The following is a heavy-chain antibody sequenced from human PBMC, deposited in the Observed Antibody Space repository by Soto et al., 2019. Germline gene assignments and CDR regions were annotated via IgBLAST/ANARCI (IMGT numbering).Heavy chain of an antibody. J-gene: IGHJ6*03. CDR1: NGSISSYY. CDR3: ARGKRAATDHYYYYMDV. V-gene: IGHV4-59*01. CDR2: IYYSGGT. D-gene: IGHD6-25*01. Sequence: PSETLSLTCTVSNGSISSYYWSWIRQPPGKGLEWIGYIYYSGGTKYNPSLKSRATISVDTSKNQFSLNLSSVTAADTAVYYCARGKRAATDHYYYYMDVWGKGTTLTVSS.